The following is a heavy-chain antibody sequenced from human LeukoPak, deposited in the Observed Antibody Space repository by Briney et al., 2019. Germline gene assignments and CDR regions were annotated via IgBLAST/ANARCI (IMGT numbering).Heavy chain of an antibody. V-gene: IGHV3-49*04. CDR3: TKYGSGSPYWYFDL. CDR1: GFNFSDNA. D-gene: IGHD3-10*01. Sequence: GGSLRLSCTASGFNFSDNALTWVRQAPGKGLEWVGFIRSKAHGGTTDHAASVKGRFSISRDDSKGSAYLQMNSLKTEDTAAYYCTKYGSGSPYWYFDLWGRGTLVSVSS. J-gene: IGHJ2*01. CDR2: IRSKAHGGTT.